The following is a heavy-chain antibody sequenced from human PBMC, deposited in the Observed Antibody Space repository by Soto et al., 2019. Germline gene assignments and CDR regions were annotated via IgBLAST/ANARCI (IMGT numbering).Heavy chain of an antibody. CDR1: GGTFSSYT. D-gene: IGHD2-15*01. J-gene: IGHJ6*02. CDR3: ARDRYCSGGSCPFYGMDV. V-gene: IGHV1-69*08. CDR2: IIPMFAIT. Sequence: QVQLVQSGGEVKKPGSSVKVPCKASGGTFSSYTISWVRQAPGQGLEWMGRIIPMFAITNYAQKFQGRVTITADKSTSTTYMELSSLRSEATAVYYCARDRYCSGGSCPFYGMDVWGRGTTVTVSS.